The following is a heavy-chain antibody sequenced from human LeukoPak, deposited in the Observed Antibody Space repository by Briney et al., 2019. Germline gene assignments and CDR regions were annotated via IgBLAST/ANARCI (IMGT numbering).Heavy chain of an antibody. V-gene: IGHV4-59*01. CDR1: GVSISSDY. Sequence: SETLSLTCTVSGVSISSDYWSWIRQPPGKELEWIGYIYYSGSTNYNPSLESRVSMSLDTSKTQFSLNLRSVTAADTAVYYCARYVRNRGTFYLDYWGQGTLVTVSS. D-gene: IGHD1-26*01. CDR3: ARYVRNRGTFYLDY. CDR2: IYYSGST. J-gene: IGHJ4*02.